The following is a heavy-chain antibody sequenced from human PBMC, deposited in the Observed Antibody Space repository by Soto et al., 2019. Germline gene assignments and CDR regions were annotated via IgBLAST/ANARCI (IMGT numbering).Heavy chain of an antibody. CDR3: AIVAPPYDYYYSFYMDV. Sequence: QVQLVQSGAEVKKPGASVKVSCKASGYTFTSYDINWVRQATGQGLEWMGWMNPNSGNTGYAQKFQGRLTMTRNTSIGTAYMELSSLRSEDTAVYYCAIVAPPYDYYYSFYMDVWGKGTAVTVSS. V-gene: IGHV1-8*01. CDR1: GYTFTSYD. CDR2: MNPNSGNT. D-gene: IGHD2-2*01. J-gene: IGHJ6*03.